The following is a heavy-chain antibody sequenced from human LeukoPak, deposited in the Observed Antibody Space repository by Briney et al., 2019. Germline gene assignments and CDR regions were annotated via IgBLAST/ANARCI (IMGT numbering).Heavy chain of an antibody. CDR2: ITETGSII. Sequence: GGSLRLSCAASGFTFSSYRMSWVRQTPGKGLEWLSYITETGSIIYYADSVKGRFAISRDNAKNSLYLQMNSLRAEDTAVYYCARAPYAAIPGYYGMDVWGQGTTVTASS. J-gene: IGHJ6*02. V-gene: IGHV3-48*04. CDR3: ARAPYAAIPGYYGMDV. D-gene: IGHD3-16*01. CDR1: GFTFSSYR.